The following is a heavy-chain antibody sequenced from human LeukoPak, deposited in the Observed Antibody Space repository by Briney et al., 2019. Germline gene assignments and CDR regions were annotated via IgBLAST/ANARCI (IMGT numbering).Heavy chain of an antibody. V-gene: IGHV5-51*01. J-gene: IGHJ4*02. CDR1: GYSFPSYW. CDR2: LYPGDSDT. Sequence: GESLKISCKGSGYSFPSYWIGWVRQMPGKGLEYMGVLYPGDSDTRYSPSFQGQVTISADKSISTAYLQWSSLKASDTAMYYCARQDCTSTSCYDSLDYGGQGTLVTVSS. D-gene: IGHD2-2*01. CDR3: ARQDCTSTSCYDSLDY.